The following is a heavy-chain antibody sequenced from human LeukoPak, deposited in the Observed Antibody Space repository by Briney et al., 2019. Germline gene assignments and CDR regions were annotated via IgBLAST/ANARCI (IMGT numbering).Heavy chain of an antibody. D-gene: IGHD3-10*01. Sequence: GGSLRLSCAASGFTFSSYEMNWVRQAPGKGLEWVSYISSSGSTIYYADSVKDRFTISRDNAKNSLYLQMNSLRAEDTAVYYCARGRVTMVRGVITLYYFDYWGQGTLVTVSS. CDR3: ARGRVTMVRGVITLYYFDY. CDR2: ISSSGSTI. V-gene: IGHV3-48*03. CDR1: GFTFSSYE. J-gene: IGHJ4*02.